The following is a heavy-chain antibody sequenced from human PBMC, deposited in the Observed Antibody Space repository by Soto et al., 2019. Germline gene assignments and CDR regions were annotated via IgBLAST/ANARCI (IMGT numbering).Heavy chain of an antibody. CDR2: IIPIFGTA. CDR1: GGTFSSYA. Sequence: QVQLVQSGAEVKQPGSSVKVSCKASGGTFSSYAISWVRQAPGQGLEWMGGIIPIFGTANYAQKFQGRVTITADESTSTAYMELSSLRSEDTAVYYCASRRLYCSSTSCYPLYWYFDLWGRGTLVTVSS. V-gene: IGHV1-69*01. CDR3: ASRRLYCSSTSCYPLYWYFDL. J-gene: IGHJ2*01. D-gene: IGHD2-2*01.